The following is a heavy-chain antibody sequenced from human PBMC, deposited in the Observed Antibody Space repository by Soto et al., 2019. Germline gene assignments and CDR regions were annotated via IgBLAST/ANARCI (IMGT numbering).Heavy chain of an antibody. Sequence: QVQLVQSGAEVKKPGASVKVSCKASGYTFTRSGISWVRQAPGQGLEWLGWINPDNGNTNYAQHLQGRVSLTTDTSTSTAYMDLRSLRSDDTAVYYCAREQGITTFGVYSMYYYGMDVW. CDR1: GYTFTRSG. J-gene: IGHJ6*01. CDR2: INPDNGNT. V-gene: IGHV1-18*01. CDR3: AREQGITTFGVYSMYYYGMDV. D-gene: IGHD3-3*01.